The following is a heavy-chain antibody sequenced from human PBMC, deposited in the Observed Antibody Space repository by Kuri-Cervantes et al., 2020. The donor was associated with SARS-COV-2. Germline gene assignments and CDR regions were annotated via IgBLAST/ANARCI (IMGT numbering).Heavy chain of an antibody. Sequence: SETLSLTCAVSGYSISSGYYWGWIRQPPGKGLEWIGSIYHSGSTYYNPSLKSRVTISVDTSKNQFSLKLSSVTAADTAVYYCALRTLPWYYYYMDVWGKGTTVTVSS. V-gene: IGHV4-38-2*01. CDR1: GYSISSGYY. CDR2: IYHSGST. D-gene: IGHD3/OR15-3a*01. J-gene: IGHJ6*03. CDR3: ALRTLPWYYYYMDV.